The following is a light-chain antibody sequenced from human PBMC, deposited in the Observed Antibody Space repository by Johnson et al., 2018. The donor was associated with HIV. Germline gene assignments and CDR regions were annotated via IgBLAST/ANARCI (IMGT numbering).Light chain of an antibody. J-gene: IGLJ1*01. V-gene: IGLV1-51*01. CDR2: DNN. Sequence: QPVLTQPPSVSAAPGQNVNISCSGGSSNIASNYVSWYQQIPGTAPKLLIYDNNKRPTGIPDRFSGSKSGTSAALGITGLQTGDEPDYYCGTWDSSLSDYVLGTGTKVTVL. CDR3: GTWDSSLSDYV. CDR1: SSNIASNY.